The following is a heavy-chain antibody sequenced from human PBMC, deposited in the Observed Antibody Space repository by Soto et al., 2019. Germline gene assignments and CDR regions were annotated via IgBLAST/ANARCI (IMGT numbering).Heavy chain of an antibody. D-gene: IGHD1-26*01. V-gene: IGHV3-23*01. J-gene: IGHJ6*04. Sequence: EVLLLESGGGLVQPGGSLRLSCEASGFSFSSFAMNWVRQAPGKGLEWVSAIGDSGASTYYADSVKGRFTISRDNSRNTLYLQLNSLGAEDTAVYYCAKGVELDVGGNGTTVTVSS. CDR2: IGDSGAST. CDR1: GFSFSSFA. CDR3: AKGVELDV.